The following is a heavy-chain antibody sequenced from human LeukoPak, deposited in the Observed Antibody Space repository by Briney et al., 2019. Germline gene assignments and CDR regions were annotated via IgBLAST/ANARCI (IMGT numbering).Heavy chain of an antibody. CDR3: ARGGFYYDFWSGYYTSHGWFDP. CDR1: GGSFSGYY. V-gene: IGHV4-34*01. J-gene: IGHJ5*02. D-gene: IGHD3-3*01. Sequence: SETLSLTCAVYGGSFSGYYWSWIRQPPGKGLEWIGEINHSGSTNYNPSLKTRVTISVDTSKNQFSLKLSSVTAADTAVYYCARGGFYYDFWSGYYTSHGWFDPWGQGTLVTVSS. CDR2: INHSGST.